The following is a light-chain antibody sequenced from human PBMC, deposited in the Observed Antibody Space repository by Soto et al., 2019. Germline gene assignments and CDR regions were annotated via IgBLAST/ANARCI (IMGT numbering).Light chain of an antibody. CDR3: SSYTASAPFYI. CDR1: RTDVDGYDY. CDR2: DVN. J-gene: IGLJ1*01. Sequence: QSVLTQAASVSGSPGQSITISCTGARTDVDGYDYVTWYQQHPGQAPKLMIYDVNNRPSGVSHRFSGSKSGDTASLTISGLQAEDDADYYCSSYTASAPFYIFGTGTQVTVL. V-gene: IGLV2-14*03.